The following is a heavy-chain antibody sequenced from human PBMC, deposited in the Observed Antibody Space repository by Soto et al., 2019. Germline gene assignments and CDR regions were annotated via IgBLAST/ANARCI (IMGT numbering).Heavy chain of an antibody. D-gene: IGHD1-7*01. Sequence: ASVKVSCKASGYTFTSYYMHWGRQAPGQGLEWMGIINPSGGSTSYAQKFQGRVTMTRDTSTSTVYMELSSLRSEDTAVYYCARLTRYNWNYGAFDIWGQGTMVTVSS. J-gene: IGHJ3*02. V-gene: IGHV1-46*01. CDR2: INPSGGST. CDR3: ARLTRYNWNYGAFDI. CDR1: GYTFTSYY.